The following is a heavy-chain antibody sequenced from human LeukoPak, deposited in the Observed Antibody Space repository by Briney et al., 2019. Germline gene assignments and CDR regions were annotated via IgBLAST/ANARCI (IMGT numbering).Heavy chain of an antibody. Sequence: ASVKVSCKASGYTFTSYDINWVRQATGQGLEWMGWMNPNSGNTGYAQKFQGRVTMTRNTSISTAYMELSRLRSDDTAVYYCARGEVTNWFDPWGQGTLVTVSS. D-gene: IGHD2-21*02. CDR2: MNPNSGNT. CDR3: ARGEVTNWFDP. V-gene: IGHV1-8*01. J-gene: IGHJ5*02. CDR1: GYTFTSYD.